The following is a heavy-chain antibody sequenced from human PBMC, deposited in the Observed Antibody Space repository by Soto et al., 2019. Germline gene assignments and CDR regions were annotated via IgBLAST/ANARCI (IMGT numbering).Heavy chain of an antibody. D-gene: IGHD3-9*01. CDR1: GGSFSGYY. J-gene: IGHJ3*02. Sequence: SKTLSLTCAVYGGSFSGYYWSWIRQPPGKGLEWIGEINHSGSTNYNPSLKSRVTISVDTSKNQFSLKLSSVTAADTAVYYCARRADRYFDWLLKVGDAFDIWGQGTMVT. CDR3: ARRADRYFDWLLKVGDAFDI. V-gene: IGHV4-34*01. CDR2: INHSGST.